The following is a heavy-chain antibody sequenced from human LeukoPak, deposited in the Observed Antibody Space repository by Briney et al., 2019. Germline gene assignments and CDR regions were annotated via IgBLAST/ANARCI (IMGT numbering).Heavy chain of an antibody. V-gene: IGHV3-21*06. D-gene: IGHD3-22*01. J-gene: IGHJ4*02. CDR3: ARALYDSSGYYFDY. Sequence: GSLRLSCAASGFTFSNAWMNWVRQAPGKGLEWVSSISGSNIYINYADSVKGRFTISSDNARDSVFLQMNSLRAEDTAVYYCARALYDSSGYYFDYWGQGTLVTVSS. CDR1: GFTFSNAW. CDR2: ISGSNIYI.